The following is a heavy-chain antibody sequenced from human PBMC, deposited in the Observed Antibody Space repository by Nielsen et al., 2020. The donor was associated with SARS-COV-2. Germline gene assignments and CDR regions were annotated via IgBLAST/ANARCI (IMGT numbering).Heavy chain of an antibody. CDR2: INPNSGGT. CDR1: GYTFTSYY. J-gene: IGHJ4*02. CDR3: AREGTSDYDSSGYDN. V-gene: IGHV1-2*04. D-gene: IGHD3-22*01. Sequence: ASVKVSCKASGYTFTSYYMHWVRQAPGQGLEWMGWINPNSGGTNYAQKFQGWVTMTRDTSISTAYMELSRLRSDDTAVYYCAREGTSDYDSSGYDNWGQGTLVTVSS.